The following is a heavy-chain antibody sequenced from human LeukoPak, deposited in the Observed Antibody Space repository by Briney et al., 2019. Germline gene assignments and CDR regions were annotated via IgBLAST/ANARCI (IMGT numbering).Heavy chain of an antibody. CDR3: ARDSRGSGGPPRYYFDY. D-gene: IGHD2-15*01. J-gene: IGHJ4*02. Sequence: PGGSLRLSCAASGFTFSSYGMHWVRQAPGKGLEWVAVIWYDGSNKYYADSVKGRFTISRDNSQNTLYLQMNSLRAEEPAVYYCARDSRGSGGPPRYYFDYWGQGPLVTVSS. CDR2: IWYDGSNK. V-gene: IGHV3-33*01. CDR1: GFTFSSYG.